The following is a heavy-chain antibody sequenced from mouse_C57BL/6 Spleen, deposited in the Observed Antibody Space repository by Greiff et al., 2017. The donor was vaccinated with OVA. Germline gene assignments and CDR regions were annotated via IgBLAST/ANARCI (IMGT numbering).Heavy chain of an antibody. V-gene: IGHV1-85*01. Sequence: QVQLKESGPELVKPGASVKLSCKASGYTFTSYDINWVKQRPGQGLEWIGWIYPRDGSTKYNEKFKGKATLTVDTSSSTAYMELHSLTSEDSAVYFGARPSTVVAPAGFAYWGQGTLVTVSA. J-gene: IGHJ3*01. CDR1: GYTFTSYD. D-gene: IGHD1-1*01. CDR3: ARPSTVVAPAGFAY. CDR2: IYPRDGST.